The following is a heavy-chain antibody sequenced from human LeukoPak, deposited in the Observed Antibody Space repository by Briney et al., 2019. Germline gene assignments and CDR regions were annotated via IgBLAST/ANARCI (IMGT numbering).Heavy chain of an antibody. Sequence: GGSLRLSCAASGFTFSYAWMTWVRQAPGKGLEWAGRIKSKADGGTTDYAAPVKGRFTISRDDSKNTLYLQMNSLKAEDTAVYYCSEVDYWGQGTLVTVSS. D-gene: IGHD1-14*01. J-gene: IGHJ4*02. CDR3: SEVDY. CDR2: IKSKADGGTT. CDR1: GFTFSYAW. V-gene: IGHV3-15*01.